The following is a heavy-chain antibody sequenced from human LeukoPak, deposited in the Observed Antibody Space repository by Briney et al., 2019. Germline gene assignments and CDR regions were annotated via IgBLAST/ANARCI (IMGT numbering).Heavy chain of an antibody. CDR3: SSQPAVIDLDL. Sequence: GGSLRLSCAASGFTFSNYWMTWVRQAPGKGLEGVANIKPDGSKKSYVDSVKGRFTVSRDNAKNSLSLQMDSLRVEDTAVYYCSSQPAVIDLDLWGQGTLVTVSS. D-gene: IGHD2/OR15-2a*01. J-gene: IGHJ5*02. CDR2: IKPDGSKK. CDR1: GFTFSNYW. V-gene: IGHV3-7*01.